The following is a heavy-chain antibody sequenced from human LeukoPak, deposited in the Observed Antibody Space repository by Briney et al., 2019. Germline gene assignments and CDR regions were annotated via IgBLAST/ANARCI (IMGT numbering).Heavy chain of an antibody. V-gene: IGHV3-7*03. CDR3: AKARAYYDSSGYYDEGFDY. CDR2: IKQDGSKK. D-gene: IGHD3-22*01. CDR1: GFSFSNNW. J-gene: IGHJ4*02. Sequence: GGSLRLSCAASGFSFSNNWMSWVRQAPGKGLEWVANIKQDGSKKNYVDSVKGRFSISRDNAKNSLYLQMNSLRAEDTALYYCAKARAYYDSSGYYDEGFDYWGQGTLVTVSS.